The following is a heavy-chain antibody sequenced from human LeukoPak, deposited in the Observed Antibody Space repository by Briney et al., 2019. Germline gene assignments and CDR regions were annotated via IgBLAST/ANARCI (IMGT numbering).Heavy chain of an antibody. V-gene: IGHV3-23*01. Sequence: GGSLRLSCAASGFTFSSYAMSWVRQAPGKGREWVSAISGRGGSPYYADSVKGRFTISRDNYKRTLYLHMNSLRAEDTVVYYCAKGYESSGWYTTSSNYYVMDVWGQGTTVT. CDR3: AKGYESSGWYTTSSNYYVMDV. J-gene: IGHJ6*02. CDR1: GFTFSSYA. D-gene: IGHD6-19*01. CDR2: ISGRGGSP.